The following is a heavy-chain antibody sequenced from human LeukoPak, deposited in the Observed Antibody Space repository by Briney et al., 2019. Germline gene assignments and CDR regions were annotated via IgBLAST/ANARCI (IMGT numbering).Heavy chain of an antibody. V-gene: IGHV3-74*01. D-gene: IGHD5-24*01. CDR1: GFTFSRHW. CDR2: ISLDGSMT. Sequence: PGGSLRLSCTASGFTFSRHWMHWVRQVPGKGLMWLTRISLDGSMTSYADSVRGRFIISRDNAKNTVYLQLNGLRAEDTAVYHCAREGITLTLDYWGQGTLVAVSS. CDR3: AREGITLTLDY. J-gene: IGHJ4*02.